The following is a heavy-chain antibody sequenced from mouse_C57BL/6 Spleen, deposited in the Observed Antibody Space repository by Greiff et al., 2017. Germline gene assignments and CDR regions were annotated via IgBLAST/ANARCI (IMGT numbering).Heavy chain of an antibody. CDR3: ARAGDYGNYGGFAY. CDR1: GYTFTSYW. Sequence: VQLQQPGAELVKPGASVKLSCKASGYTFTSYWMQWVKQRPGQGLEWIGGLDPSDSYTNSNQKFKGKATLTVDTSSSTAYMQLSSLTTEYSAVYDWARAGDYGNYGGFAYWGQGTLVTVSA. CDR2: LDPSDSYT. V-gene: IGHV1-50*01. J-gene: IGHJ3*01. D-gene: IGHD2-1*01.